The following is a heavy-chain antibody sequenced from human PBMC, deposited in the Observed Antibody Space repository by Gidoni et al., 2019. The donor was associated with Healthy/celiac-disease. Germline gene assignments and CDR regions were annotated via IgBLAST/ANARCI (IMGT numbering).Heavy chain of an antibody. V-gene: IGHV3-23*01. CDR1: GFTFSSYA. D-gene: IGHD2-2*01. CDR2: ISGSGGST. J-gene: IGHJ6*02. CDR3: AKDLCSSTSCYPYYYYYGMDV. Sequence: EVQLLESWVGLVQPGGSLRLSCAASGFTFSSYAMRWIRQAPGKGLEWVSAISGSGGSTDYAYSVKGRFTISRDNSKNTLYLQMNSLRAEDTAVYYCAKDLCSSTSCYPYYYYYGMDVWGQGTTVTVSS.